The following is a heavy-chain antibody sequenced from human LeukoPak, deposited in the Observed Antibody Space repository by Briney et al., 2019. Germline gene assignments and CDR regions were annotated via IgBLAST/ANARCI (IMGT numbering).Heavy chain of an antibody. CDR3: AKVYSWNNVFDP. CDR1: GGSISGYY. CDR2: IYTSGTT. V-gene: IGHV4-4*07. J-gene: IGHJ5*02. Sequence: SETLSLTCTVSGGSISGYYWSWVRQAAGKGLEWIGHIYTSGTTNYNPSLKSRVTMSVDTCNNQFSLRLSSVTAADTAVYYCAKVYSWNNVFDPWGQGTLVTVSS. D-gene: IGHD1/OR15-1a*01.